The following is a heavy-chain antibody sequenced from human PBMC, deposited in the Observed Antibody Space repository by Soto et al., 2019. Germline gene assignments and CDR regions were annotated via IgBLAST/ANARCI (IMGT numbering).Heavy chain of an antibody. V-gene: IGHV1-69*13. CDR2: IIAIYGTA. Sequence: SVKVSCKASGGTLSSYAISWVRQAPGQGLEWMGGIIAIYGTANYAQKFQGRVTITADESTSTAYMELSSLRSEDTAVYYCARDRDGSESYPHYYYYYGTDVWGQGTTVTVAS. J-gene: IGHJ6*02. D-gene: IGHD3-10*01. CDR3: ARDRDGSESYPHYYYYYGTDV. CDR1: GGTLSSYA.